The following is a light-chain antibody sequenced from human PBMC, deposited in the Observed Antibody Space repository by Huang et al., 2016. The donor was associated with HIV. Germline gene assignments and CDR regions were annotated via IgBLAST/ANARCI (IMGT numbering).Light chain of an antibody. Sequence: EIVMTQSPATLSVSPGDRATLSCRASQSVTGYLAWYQQKPGQAPRLLIYGASTRATGNAARFNASGSGTEFTLTINSLQYEDFAVYYCQQYNNWPRTFGPGTKVDVK. CDR2: GAS. CDR3: QQYNNWPRT. V-gene: IGKV3-15*01. J-gene: IGKJ3*01. CDR1: QSVTGY.